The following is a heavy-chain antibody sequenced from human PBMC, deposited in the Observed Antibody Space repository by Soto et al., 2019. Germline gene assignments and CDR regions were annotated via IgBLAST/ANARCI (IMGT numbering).Heavy chain of an antibody. Sequence: QITLKESGPTLVKPTQTLTLTCTFSGFSLTTDRVGVGWIRQPPGEALEWLAVIYWDDSKTYRPSLESRLTITKAPSNTHVSLSMTNIYSLDTASYYCVIAYGGRSLYWGQGTLVTVSS. J-gene: IGHJ4*02. D-gene: IGHD1-26*01. CDR2: IYWDDSK. CDR3: VIAYGGRSLY. V-gene: IGHV2-5*02. CDR1: GFSLTTDRVG.